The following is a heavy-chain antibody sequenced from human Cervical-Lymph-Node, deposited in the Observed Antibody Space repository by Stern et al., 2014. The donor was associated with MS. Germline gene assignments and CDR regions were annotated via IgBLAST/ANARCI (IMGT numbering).Heavy chain of an antibody. CDR3: VRDVGWFAFDL. CDR2: IKEDGSAK. CDR1: GFTFSRYW. J-gene: IGHJ4*02. V-gene: IGHV3-7*01. D-gene: IGHD6-19*01. Sequence: EVQLVESGGDLVPPGGSLRLSCAASGFTFSRYWMTWVRQAPGKGLEWLATIKEDGSAKHYMDSMKGRFTISRDNAKNSLYLQMTSLRAEDTAVYYCVRDVGWFAFDLWGQGTLVTVSP.